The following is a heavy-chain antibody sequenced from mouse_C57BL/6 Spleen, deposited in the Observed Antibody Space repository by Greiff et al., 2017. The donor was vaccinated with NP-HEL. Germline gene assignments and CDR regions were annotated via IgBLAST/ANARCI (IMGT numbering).Heavy chain of an antibody. Sequence: QVQLQQPGAELVRPGSSVKLSCKASGYTFTSYWMHWVKQRPIQGLEWIGNIDPSDSETHYNQKFKDKATLTVDKSSSTAYMQLSSLTSEDSAVYYCARGPPDYYGSWDWYFDVWGTGTTVTVSS. D-gene: IGHD1-1*01. V-gene: IGHV1-52*01. CDR2: IDPSDSET. CDR3: ARGPPDYYGSWDWYFDV. CDR1: GYTFTSYW. J-gene: IGHJ1*03.